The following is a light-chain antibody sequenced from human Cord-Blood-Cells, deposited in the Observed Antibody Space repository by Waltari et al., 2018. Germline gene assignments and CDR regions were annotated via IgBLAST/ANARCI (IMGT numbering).Light chain of an antibody. CDR2: EGS. J-gene: IGLJ2*01. CDR3: CSYAGRV. CDR1: SSDAGSYNL. V-gene: IGLV2-23*01. Sequence: QSALTPPASVSGSPGQSYTISCTGTSSDAGSYNLVSWYQQHPGKAPKLMIYEGSKRPSGVSNRFSGSKSGNTASLTISGLQAEDEADYYCCSYAGRVFGGGTKLTVL.